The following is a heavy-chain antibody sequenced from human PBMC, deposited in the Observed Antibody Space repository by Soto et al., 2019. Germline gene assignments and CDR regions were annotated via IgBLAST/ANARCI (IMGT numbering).Heavy chain of an antibody. D-gene: IGHD1-26*01. J-gene: IGHJ3*02. CDR3: ARHGITGSYYDAFDI. V-gene: IGHV4-39*01. Sequence: PSDTLSLTCTLNSASIPSLPCNCDLTRQPPGKGLEWIASIKYSGTTFYNPSLKSRVTLSVDTSKNQFALKLSSVTAAETAVYYCARHGITGSYYDAFDIRGQGTMVT. CDR2: IKYSGTT. CDR1: SASIPSLPCN.